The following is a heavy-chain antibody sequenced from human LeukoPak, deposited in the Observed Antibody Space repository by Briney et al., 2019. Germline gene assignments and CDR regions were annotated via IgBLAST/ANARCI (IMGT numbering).Heavy chain of an antibody. J-gene: IGHJ4*02. Sequence: SETLSLTCTVSGGSISSGGYYWSWIRQHPGKGLEWIGYIYYSGSTYYNPSLKSRVTISVDTSKNQFSLKLSSVTAADTAVYYCARVGYYDSSGYFTLFDYWGQGTLVTVFS. CDR1: GGSISSGGYY. CDR3: ARVGYYDSSGYFTLFDY. V-gene: IGHV4-31*03. CDR2: IYYSGST. D-gene: IGHD3-22*01.